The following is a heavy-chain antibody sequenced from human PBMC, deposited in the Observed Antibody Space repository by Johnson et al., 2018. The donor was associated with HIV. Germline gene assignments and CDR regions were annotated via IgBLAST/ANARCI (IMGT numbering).Heavy chain of an antibody. V-gene: IGHV3-15*01. J-gene: IGHJ3*02. CDR3: MTMATTHEGYAFDI. D-gene: IGHD5-24*01. CDR1: GLSFSNFG. CDR2: IKSKTAGGTT. Sequence: VQLVESGGGVVQPGKSLTLSCVGSGLSFSNFGIHWVRQAPGKGPEWVGRIKSKTAGGTTDYAAPVKGRFTISRDDSKNTLYLQMNSLKTEDTAVYYCMTMATTHEGYAFDIWGQGTMVTVSS.